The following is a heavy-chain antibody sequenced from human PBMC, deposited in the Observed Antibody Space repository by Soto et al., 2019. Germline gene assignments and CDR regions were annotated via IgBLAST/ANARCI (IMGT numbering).Heavy chain of an antibody. D-gene: IGHD3-16*02. CDR3: ARDRWAYDYIWGSYRSETAFDI. CDR2: IYYSGST. J-gene: IGHJ3*02. CDR1: GGSISSGGYY. V-gene: IGHV4-31*03. Sequence: SETLSLTCTVSGGSISSGGYYWSWIRQHPGKGLEWIGYIYYSGSTYYNPSLKSRVTISVDTSKNQFSLKLSSVTAADTAVYYCARDRWAYDYIWGSYRSETAFDIWGQGTMVTVSS.